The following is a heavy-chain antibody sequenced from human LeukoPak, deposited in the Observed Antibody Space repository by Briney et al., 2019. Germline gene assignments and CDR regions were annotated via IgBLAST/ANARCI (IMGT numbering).Heavy chain of an antibody. V-gene: IGHV3-74*01. Sequence: QPGGSLRLSCAASGFTVSTYCMHWVRQAPGKGPMWVSRICPDGTVTNYADSVKARFIISRDNARNTVYLQMNSLRVEDTAVYYCVRDFRSADYWGQGTLVTVSS. CDR1: GFTVSTYC. CDR2: ICPDGTVT. J-gene: IGHJ4*02. CDR3: VRDFRSADY.